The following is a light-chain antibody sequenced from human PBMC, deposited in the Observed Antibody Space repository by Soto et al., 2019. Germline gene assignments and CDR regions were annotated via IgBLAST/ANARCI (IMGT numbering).Light chain of an antibody. Sequence: EIVLPQSPATLSLSPGERATLSCRASQSVSSYLAWYQQKPGQAPRLLIYDASNRATGIPARFSGSGSGTDFTLTISSLEPEDFAVYYCQQRGNWPPTFGQGTKVEIK. J-gene: IGKJ1*01. V-gene: IGKV3-11*01. CDR2: DAS. CDR1: QSVSSY. CDR3: QQRGNWPPT.